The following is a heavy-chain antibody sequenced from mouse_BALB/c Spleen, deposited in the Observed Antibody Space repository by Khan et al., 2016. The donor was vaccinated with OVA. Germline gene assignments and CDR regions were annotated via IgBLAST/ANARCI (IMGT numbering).Heavy chain of an antibody. V-gene: IGHV1-4*01. J-gene: IGHJ3*01. D-gene: IGHD2-14*01. CDR1: GYTFTSYT. CDR3: ERGGAYYRSDGWFAY. Sequence: QVQLQQSGAELARPGASVKMSCKASGYTFTSYTMHWVKQRPGQGLEWIGYISPSSGYTNYNQKFKDKATLTADKSSSTAYMQLSSLTSEDSAVXYCERGGAYYRSDGWFAYWGQGTLVTVSA. CDR2: ISPSSGYT.